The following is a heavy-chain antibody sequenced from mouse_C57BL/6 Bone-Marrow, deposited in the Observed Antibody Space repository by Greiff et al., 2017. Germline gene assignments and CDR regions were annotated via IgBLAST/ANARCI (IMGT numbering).Heavy chain of an antibody. Sequence: VQLQQPGAELVKPGASVKLPCKASGYTFTSYWMQWVKQRPGQGLEWIGEIDPSDSYTNYNQKFKGKATLTVDTSSSTAYMQLSSLTSEDSAVYYCARRGIYYAFDYWGQGTTLTVSS. V-gene: IGHV1-50*01. CDR3: ARRGIYYAFDY. CDR2: IDPSDSYT. J-gene: IGHJ2*01. D-gene: IGHD2-1*01. CDR1: GYTFTSYW.